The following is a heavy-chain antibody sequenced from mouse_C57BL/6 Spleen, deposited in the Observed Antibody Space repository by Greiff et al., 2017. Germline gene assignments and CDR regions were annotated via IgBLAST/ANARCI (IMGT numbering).Heavy chain of an antibody. J-gene: IGHJ2*01. CDR3: ARHEYWEYYFDY. V-gene: IGHV5-6*01. CDR1: GFTFSSYG. D-gene: IGHD4-1*01. CDR2: ISSGGSYT. Sequence: EVMLVESGGDLVKPGGSLKLSCAASGFTFSSYGMSWVRQTPDKRLEWVATISSGGSYTYYPDSVKGRFTISRDNAKNTLYLQMSSLKSEDTAMYYCARHEYWEYYFDYWGQGTTLTVSS.